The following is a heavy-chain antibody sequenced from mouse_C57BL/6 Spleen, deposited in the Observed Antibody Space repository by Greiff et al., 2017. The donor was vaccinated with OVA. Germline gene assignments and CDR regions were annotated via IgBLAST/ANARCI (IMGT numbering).Heavy chain of an antibody. CDR2: IDPSDSYT. V-gene: IGHV1-69*01. D-gene: IGHD1-1*01. Sequence: VQLQQSGAELVMPGASVKLSCKASGYTFTSYWMHWVKQRPGQGLEWIGEIDPSDSYTNYNQKFKGKSTLTVDKSSSTAYMQLSSLTSEDSAVYYCARSLYYYGSSLFDYWGQGTTLTVSS. CDR3: ARSLYYYGSSLFDY. J-gene: IGHJ2*01. CDR1: GYTFTSYW.